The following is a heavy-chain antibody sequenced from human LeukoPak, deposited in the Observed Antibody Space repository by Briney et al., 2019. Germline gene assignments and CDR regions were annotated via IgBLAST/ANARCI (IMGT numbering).Heavy chain of an antibody. CDR3: ARDGVTFGVLIVNDY. CDR1: GFTFSSYR. V-gene: IGHV3-21*01. D-gene: IGHD3-3*01. CDR2: ISSSSSYI. J-gene: IGHJ4*02. Sequence: PGGSLRLSCAASGFTFSSYRMNWVRQAPGKGLEWVSSISSSSSYIYYADSVKGRFTISRDNAKNSLYLQMNSLRAEDTAVYYCARDGVTFGVLIVNDYWGQGTLVTVSS.